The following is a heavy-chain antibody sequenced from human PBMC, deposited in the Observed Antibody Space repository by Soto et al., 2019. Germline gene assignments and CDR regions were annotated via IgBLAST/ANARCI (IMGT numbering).Heavy chain of an antibody. J-gene: IGHJ4*02. V-gene: IGHV4-34*01. D-gene: IGHD2-8*02. Sequence: QVQLQQWGAGLLKPSETLSVTCAVYGGSFSGYYWTWIRQPPGTGLDWIGEINHSGSTNYNPSLKSHVTISVDTSKNQFSLTMTSVTAADTAVYYCARDKITGLFDYWGQGTLVSVSS. CDR2: INHSGST. CDR3: ARDKITGLFDY. CDR1: GGSFSGYY.